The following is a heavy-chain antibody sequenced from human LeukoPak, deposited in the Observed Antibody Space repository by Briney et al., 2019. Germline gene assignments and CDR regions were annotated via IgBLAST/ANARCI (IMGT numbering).Heavy chain of an antibody. V-gene: IGHV3-7*04. D-gene: IGHD5-18*01. CDR2: MNGPGSLK. J-gene: IGHJ4*02. CDR3: ARGIEQWFYWVY. CDR1: GFDFSPYW. Sequence: SGGSRRLSCVASGFDFSPYWTSWVRQAPGKGRGWVATMNGPGSLKHYADSVKGRFTISRDNALTSVYLQMNGMRADDTAVYYCARGIEQWFYWVYWGQGSLVTVSS.